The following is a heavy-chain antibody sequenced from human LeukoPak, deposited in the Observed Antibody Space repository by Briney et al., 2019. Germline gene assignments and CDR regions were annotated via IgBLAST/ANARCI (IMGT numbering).Heavy chain of an antibody. CDR1: GYSFISYW. J-gene: IGHJ4*02. CDR3: ARHDSDGGPDY. CDR2: IYPGDSAT. D-gene: IGHD2-15*01. V-gene: IGHV5-51*01. Sequence: GEAVQISCKGSGYSFISYWIGWVRQMPGKGLEWMGIIYPGDSATRYSPSFQGQVAISADKSISTAYLQWSSLKASDTAMYYCARHDSDGGPDYWGQGTLVTVSS.